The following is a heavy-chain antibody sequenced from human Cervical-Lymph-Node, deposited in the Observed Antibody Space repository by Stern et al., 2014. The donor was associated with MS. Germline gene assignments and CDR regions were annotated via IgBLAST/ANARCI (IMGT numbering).Heavy chain of an antibody. CDR1: GYNFIAYY. CDR3: ARGVVEYSNSWADP. V-gene: IGHV1-2*02. CDR2: MNPNTGGQ. J-gene: IGHJ5*02. D-gene: IGHD6-13*01. Sequence: VQLVESGAEVKKSGASVKVSCKTSGYNFIAYYMHWVRQAPGQGPEWMGWMNPNTGGQQYAKKCQGRVARTGDPSIRTAYMELTGLTSDDTAVYCCARGVVEYSNSWADPWGQGSLVTVS.